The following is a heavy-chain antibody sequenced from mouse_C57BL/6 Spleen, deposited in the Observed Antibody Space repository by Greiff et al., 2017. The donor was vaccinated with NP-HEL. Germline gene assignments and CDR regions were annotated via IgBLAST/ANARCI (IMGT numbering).Heavy chain of an antibody. Sequence: QVQLKESGPELVKPGASVKISCKASGYAFSSSWMNWVKQRPGKGLEWIGRIYPGDGDTNYNGKFKGKATLTADKSSSTAYMQLSSLTSEDSAVYCCARQRDYYGSSFDYWGQGTTLTVSS. CDR1: GYAFSSSW. J-gene: IGHJ2*01. CDR2: IYPGDGDT. D-gene: IGHD1-1*01. CDR3: ARQRDYYGSSFDY. V-gene: IGHV1-82*01.